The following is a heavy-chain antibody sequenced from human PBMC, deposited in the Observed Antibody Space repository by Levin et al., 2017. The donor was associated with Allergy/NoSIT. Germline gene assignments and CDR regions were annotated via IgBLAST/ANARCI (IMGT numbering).Heavy chain of an antibody. J-gene: IGHJ3*02. CDR3: AVFSFRYGTFDI. CDR1: GGSFGGYY. CDR2: INNRGVT. D-gene: IGHD4-17*01. V-gene: IGHV4-34*01. Sequence: SETLSLTCAVSGGSFGGYYWSWIRQPPGKGLEWIGEINNRGVTTDNPSLKSRVTLLVDTYRKDFSLKLHAVTAADTAVYYCAVFSFRYGTFDIWGQGTMVTVSS.